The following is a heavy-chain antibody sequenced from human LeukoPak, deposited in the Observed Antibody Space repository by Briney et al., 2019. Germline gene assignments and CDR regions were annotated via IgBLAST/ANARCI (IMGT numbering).Heavy chain of an antibody. D-gene: IGHD6-19*01. CDR1: GYTFTSYD. CDR2: MNPNSGNT. CDR3: ARGIAVAGTDY. V-gene: IGHV1-8*01. J-gene: IGHJ4*02. Sequence: RASVKVSCKASGYTFTSYDINWVRQATGQGLEWMGWMNPNSGNTGYARKFQGRVTMTRNTSISTAYMELSSLRSEDTAVYYCARGIAVAGTDYWGQGTLVTVSS.